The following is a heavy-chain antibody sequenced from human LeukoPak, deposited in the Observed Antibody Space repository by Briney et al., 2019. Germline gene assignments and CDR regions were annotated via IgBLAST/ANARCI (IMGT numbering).Heavy chain of an antibody. CDR2: INSDGSST. CDR1: GFTFSSYW. D-gene: IGHD6-19*01. CDR3: ARAEYSSGWYDEYFQH. Sequence: GGSLRLSCAASGFTFSSYWMHWVRQAPGKGLVWVSRINSDGSSTSYADSVKGRFTISRDNAKNTLYLQMNSLRAEDTAVYYCARAEYSSGWYDEYFQHWGQGTLVTVSS. J-gene: IGHJ1*01. V-gene: IGHV3-74*01.